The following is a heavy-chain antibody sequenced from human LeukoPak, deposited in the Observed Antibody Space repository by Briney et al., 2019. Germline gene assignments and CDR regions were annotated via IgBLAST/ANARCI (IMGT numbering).Heavy chain of an antibody. CDR3: AHSGL. D-gene: IGHD5-12*01. J-gene: IGHJ4*02. Sequence: PGGSLRLSCVASGFTFSNYGMHWVRQAPGKGLEWVSFIRFDGSNKCYADSVKGRFTISRDNSKNTLYLQMNSLRAEDTAVYYCAHSGLWGQGTLVTVSS. CDR2: IRFDGSNK. CDR1: GFTFSNYG. V-gene: IGHV3-30*02.